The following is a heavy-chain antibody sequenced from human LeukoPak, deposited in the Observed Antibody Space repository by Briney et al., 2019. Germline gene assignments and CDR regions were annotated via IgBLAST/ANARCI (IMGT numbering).Heavy chain of an antibody. D-gene: IGHD6-19*01. V-gene: IGHV1-18*01. Sequence: ASVKVSCKASGYTFTSYGISWVRQAPGQGLEWMGWISAYNGNTNYAQKLQGRVTMTTDTSTSTAYMELRSLRSDETAVYYCAREEVRRAVAGYFDYWGQGTLVTVSS. CDR1: GYTFTSYG. CDR2: ISAYNGNT. CDR3: AREEVRRAVAGYFDY. J-gene: IGHJ4*02.